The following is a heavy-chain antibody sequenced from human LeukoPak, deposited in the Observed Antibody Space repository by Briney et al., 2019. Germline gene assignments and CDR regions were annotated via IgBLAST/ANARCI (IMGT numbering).Heavy chain of an antibody. CDR2: IYPGDSDT. CDR3: ARLDSTMFDS. CDR1: GYSFTRYW. Sequence: GESLKISCKGSGYSFTRYWIGWVRQMPGKGLEWMGIIYPGDSDTRYCPSFQGQVSMSADKSSSTAYVQWSSLKASDTAIYYCARLDSTMFDSWGQGTLVTVSS. J-gene: IGHJ4*02. V-gene: IGHV5-51*01. D-gene: IGHD5-18*01.